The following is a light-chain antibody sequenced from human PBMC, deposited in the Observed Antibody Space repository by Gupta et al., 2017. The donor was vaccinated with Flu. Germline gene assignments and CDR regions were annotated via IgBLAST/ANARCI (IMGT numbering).Light chain of an antibody. CDR2: GAS. Sequence: ENVLTQSPGTLSLSPGERATLSCRASQNVINSYLGWYQQRPGQAPRLLIYGASTRATGISDRFSGSGSGTDFTLTNSRQQPEDFAMYYCQQDGSSPTFGQGTKVEIK. J-gene: IGKJ1*01. V-gene: IGKV3-20*01. CDR1: QNVINSY. CDR3: QQDGSSPT.